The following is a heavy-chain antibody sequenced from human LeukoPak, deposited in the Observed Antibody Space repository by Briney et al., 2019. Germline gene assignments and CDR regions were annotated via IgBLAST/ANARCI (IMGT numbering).Heavy chain of an antibody. J-gene: IGHJ5*02. CDR1: GFTFNAYG. CDR3: VEDRGYEMLLGFDP. Sequence: PGGSLRLSCAASGFTFNAYGIHWVRQAPGKGLEWVAVISYDGNTKNYADSVKGRFTFSRDNSNKTLLLQMNNLRGEDTAMYYCVEDRGYEMLLGFDPWGQGTLVTVSS. D-gene: IGHD5-12*01. CDR2: ISYDGNTK. V-gene: IGHV3-30*18.